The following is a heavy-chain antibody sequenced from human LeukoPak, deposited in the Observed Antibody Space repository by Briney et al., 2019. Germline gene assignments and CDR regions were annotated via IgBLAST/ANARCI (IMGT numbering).Heavy chain of an antibody. D-gene: IGHD3-22*01. J-gene: IGHJ6*02. Sequence: ASVKVSCKASGGTFSSYAISWVRQAPGQGLEWMGRIIPILGIANYAQKFQGRVTITADKSTSTAYMELSSLRSEDTAVYYCARPYYYDSSGYTGGYYYYYYGMDVWGQGTTVTVSS. V-gene: IGHV1-69*04. CDR2: IIPILGIA. CDR3: ARPYYYDSSGYTGGYYYYYYGMDV. CDR1: GGTFSSYA.